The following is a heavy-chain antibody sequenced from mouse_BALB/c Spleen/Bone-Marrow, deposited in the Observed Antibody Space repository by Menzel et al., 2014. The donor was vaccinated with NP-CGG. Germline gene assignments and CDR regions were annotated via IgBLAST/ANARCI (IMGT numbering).Heavy chain of an antibody. CDR3: AKDYGYVDVMDY. J-gene: IGHJ4*01. V-gene: IGHV14-4*02. D-gene: IGHD1-2*01. CDR2: IDPENGDT. Sequence: VQLQQSGAELVKPGASVKLSCTASGFNIKDTYMHWVKQRPEQGLEWIGWIDPENGDTEYAPKFQGKATMTADTSSNTAYLQLSSLTSEDTAVYFCAKDYGYVDVMDYWGQGTSVTVSS. CDR1: GFNIKDTY.